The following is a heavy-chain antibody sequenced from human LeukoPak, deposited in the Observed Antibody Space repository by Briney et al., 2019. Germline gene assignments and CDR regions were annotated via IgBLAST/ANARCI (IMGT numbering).Heavy chain of an antibody. CDR1: GYSFTSYW. CDR3: ARHGALLWFGELLSGWFDP. Sequence: GESLKISCKGSGYSFTSYWIGWVRQMPGKGLEWMGIIYPGDSDTRYSPSFQGQVTISADKSISTAYLQWSSLKASDTAMYYCARHGALLWFGELLSGWFDPWAREPWSPSPQ. V-gene: IGHV5-51*01. CDR2: IYPGDSDT. J-gene: IGHJ5*02. D-gene: IGHD3-10*01.